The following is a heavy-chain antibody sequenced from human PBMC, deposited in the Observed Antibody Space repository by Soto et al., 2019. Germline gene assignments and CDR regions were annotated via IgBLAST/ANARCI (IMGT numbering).Heavy chain of an antibody. CDR1: GFTFSSYG. V-gene: IGHV3-33*01. D-gene: IGHD3-22*01. CDR3: ARGYYYDSSGYQLEPHDAFDI. Sequence: PGGSLRLSCAASGFTFSSYGMHWVRQAPGKGLEWVAVIWYDGSNKYYADSVKGRFTISRDNSKNTLYLQMNSLRAEDTAVYYCARGYYYDSSGYQLEPHDAFDIWGQGTMVTVSS. J-gene: IGHJ3*02. CDR2: IWYDGSNK.